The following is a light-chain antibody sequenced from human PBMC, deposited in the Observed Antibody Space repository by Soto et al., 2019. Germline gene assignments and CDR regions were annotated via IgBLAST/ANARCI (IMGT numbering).Light chain of an antibody. V-gene: IGLV2-14*03. CDR3: SSYSNCDTKV. CDR2: EVN. CDR1: SSDVGAYIY. J-gene: IGLJ1*01. Sequence: QSALTQPASVSGSPGQSITISCGGTSSDVGAYIYVSWYQQYPGKAPKLIIYEVNNRPSGVSGRFSGSKSDTTAYLTISGLQAEDEADYYCSSYSNCDTKVFGTGTKLTVL.